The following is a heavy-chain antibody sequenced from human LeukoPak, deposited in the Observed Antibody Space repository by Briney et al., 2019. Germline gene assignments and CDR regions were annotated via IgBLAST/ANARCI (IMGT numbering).Heavy chain of an antibody. Sequence: GGSLRLSCAASGFTFRSYWMTWVRQAPGTGLQWVANIKRDGGEKYYVDSGKGRFTISRDNAKNSLYLEMNSLRPEDTAVYYCVRGSSGTAVRGISWAWFDPWGQGTLVTVSS. J-gene: IGHJ5*02. CDR3: VRGSSGTAVRGISWAWFDP. CDR2: IKRDGGEK. V-gene: IGHV3-7*05. D-gene: IGHD3-10*01. CDR1: GFTFRSYW.